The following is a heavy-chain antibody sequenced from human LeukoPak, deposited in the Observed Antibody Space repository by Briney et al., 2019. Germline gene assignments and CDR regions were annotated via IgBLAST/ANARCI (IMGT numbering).Heavy chain of an antibody. CDR3: ARDPPAVRTNTYA. D-gene: IGHD4/OR15-4a*01. V-gene: IGHV3-66*01. CDR2: IYSGGDT. J-gene: IGHJ5*02. Sequence: GVSLRLSCAASGFTVSNIYMNWVRQAPGKGLEWVSLIYSGGDTHYADSVKGRFTISRDSSKNTLYLQMNSLRAEDTAVYYCARDPPAVRTNTYAWGQGTLVTVS. CDR1: GFTVSNIY.